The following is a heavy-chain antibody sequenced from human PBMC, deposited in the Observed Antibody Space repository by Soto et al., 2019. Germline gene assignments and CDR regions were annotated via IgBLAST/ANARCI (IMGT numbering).Heavy chain of an antibody. Sequence: ASVKVSCKASGYTSADFGISWVRQAPGQGLEWMGWVSGNNGASNPAPKVQGRITMTLDTSTGVSYMALRSLRSDDTAIYYCVRDQKYFRVNGNWFDSWGQGTLVTVS. CDR3: VRDQKYFRVNGNWFDS. J-gene: IGHJ5*01. CDR1: GYTSADFG. V-gene: IGHV1-18*04. D-gene: IGHD2-2*01. CDR2: VSGNNGAS.